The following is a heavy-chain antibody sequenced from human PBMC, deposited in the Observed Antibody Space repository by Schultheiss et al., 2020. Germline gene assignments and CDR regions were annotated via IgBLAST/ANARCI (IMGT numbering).Heavy chain of an antibody. D-gene: IGHD2-21*01. CDR3: ARESCGGDCYGMDV. J-gene: IGHJ6*02. Sequence: TLSLTCTVSGGSISSGGYYWSWIRQPAGKRLEWLGHLYTSGSTNYNPSLKSRVTISVDTSKNQFSLKLSSVTAADTAVYYCARESCGGDCYGMDVWGQGTTVTVSS. V-gene: IGHV4-61*09. CDR1: GGSISSGGYY. CDR2: LYTSGST.